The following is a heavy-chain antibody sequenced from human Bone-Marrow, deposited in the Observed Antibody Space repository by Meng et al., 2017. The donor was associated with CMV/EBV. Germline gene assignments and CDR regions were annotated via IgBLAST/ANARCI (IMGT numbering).Heavy chain of an antibody. D-gene: IGHD2-15*01. CDR1: GGSFSGYY. V-gene: IGHV4-34*01. J-gene: IGHJ6*02. CDR3: ARGVLGYCSGGSCYSGGMDV. Sequence: SETLSLTCAVYGGSFSGYYWSWIRQLPGKGLEWIGEINHSGITNSNPSLKSRVTISVDTSKNQFSLKLSSVTAADTAVYYCARGVLGYCSGGSCYSGGMDVWGQGTTVTVSS. CDR2: INHSGIT.